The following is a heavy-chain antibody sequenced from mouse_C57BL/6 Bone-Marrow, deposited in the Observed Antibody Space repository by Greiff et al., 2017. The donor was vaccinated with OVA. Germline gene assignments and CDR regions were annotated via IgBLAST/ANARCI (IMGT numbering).Heavy chain of an antibody. CDR1: GYAFSSSW. D-gene: IGHD1-1*01. CDR2: IYPGDGDT. Sequence: VQLQQSGPELVKPGASVKISCKASGYAFSSSWMNWVKQRPGKGLEWIGRIYPGDGDTNYNGKFKGKATLTADKSSSTAYMQLSSLTSEDSAVYFCARSGYYGSYWYFDVWGTGTTVTVSS. CDR3: ARSGYYGSYWYFDV. J-gene: IGHJ1*03. V-gene: IGHV1-82*01.